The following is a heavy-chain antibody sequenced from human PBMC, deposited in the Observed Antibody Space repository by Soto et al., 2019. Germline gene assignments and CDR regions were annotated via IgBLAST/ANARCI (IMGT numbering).Heavy chain of an antibody. Sequence: QVQLVQSGAEVKKPGSSVKVSCKASGGTFSRYAIDGVRQAPGRGLEWMGGIIPIFGTADYAQKFQGRVPITAAETTSIGYMALSSLRSEDTAVYCCALVQAGGGWGYYFAYWGQGTVVTVSS. CDR1: GGTFSRYA. J-gene: IGHJ4*02. CDR2: IIPIFGTA. D-gene: IGHD3-16*01. V-gene: IGHV1-69*12. CDR3: ALVQAGGGWGYYFAY.